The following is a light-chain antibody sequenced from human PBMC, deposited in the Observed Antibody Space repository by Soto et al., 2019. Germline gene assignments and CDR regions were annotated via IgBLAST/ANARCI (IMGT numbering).Light chain of an antibody. CDR1: SSDVGSYTL. CDR2: EGS. CDR3: CSYAGSSTSVV. Sequence: QSALTQPASVSGSPGQSITISCTGTSSDVGSYTLVSWYQQHPGKAPKLMIYEGSKRPSGVSNRFSGSKSGNTASLTISGLQAEDGADYYCCSYAGSSTSVVFGGGTKLTVL. J-gene: IGLJ2*01. V-gene: IGLV2-23*01.